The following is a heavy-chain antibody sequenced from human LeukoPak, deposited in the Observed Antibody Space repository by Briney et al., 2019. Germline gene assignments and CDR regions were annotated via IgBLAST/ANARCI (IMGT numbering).Heavy chain of an antibody. CDR1: GFTFSSYG. CDR3: AKDRCSSTSCYAYYYYYGMDV. CDR2: ISYDGSNK. D-gene: IGHD2-2*01. Sequence: GRSLRLSCAASGFTFSSYGMHWVRQAPGKGLESVAVISYDGSNKYYADSVKGRFTISRDNSKNTLYLQMNSLRAEDTAVYYCAKDRCSSTSCYAYYYYYGMDVWGKGTTVTVSS. V-gene: IGHV3-30*18. J-gene: IGHJ6*04.